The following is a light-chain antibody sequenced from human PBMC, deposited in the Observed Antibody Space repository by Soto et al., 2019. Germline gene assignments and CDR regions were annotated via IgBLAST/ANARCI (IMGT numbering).Light chain of an antibody. CDR1: QSISDT. Sequence: EIVMTQSPATLSVSPGGRATLSCRASQSISDTLAWYQQKPGQAPRLLIYSASRGATGFPARFSGSGSGTDFTLTISSLQSEDFAVYYCQQYGSTRWTFGQGTKV. J-gene: IGKJ1*01. CDR3: QQYGSTRWT. CDR2: SAS. V-gene: IGKV3-15*01.